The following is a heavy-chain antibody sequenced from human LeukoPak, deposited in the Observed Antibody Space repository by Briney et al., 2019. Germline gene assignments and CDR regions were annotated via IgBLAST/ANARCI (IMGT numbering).Heavy chain of an antibody. Sequence: SETLSLTRAVSDDSFRGYYWNWIRQPPGRRLEWIGEINYSGSTQYHPSLKGRVTMSVDKSKKQVSLKLSSVTVADTAVYYCAREGRGGHNFDSWGQGTLAIVSS. J-gene: IGHJ4*02. CDR1: DDSFRGYY. V-gene: IGHV4-34*01. D-gene: IGHD2-15*01. CDR3: AREGRGGHNFDS. CDR2: INYSGST.